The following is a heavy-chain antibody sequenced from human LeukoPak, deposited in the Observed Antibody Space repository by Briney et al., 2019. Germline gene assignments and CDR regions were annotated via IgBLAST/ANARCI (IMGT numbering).Heavy chain of an antibody. CDR3: ARDSGTTGEVKFDP. Sequence: SETLSLTCAVYGGSFSGYYWSWIRQPPGKGLEWIGEMNHSGSTTYNPSLKSRVTMSLDTSKNQFSLKLSSVTAADTAVYYCARDSGTTGEVKFDPWGQGTLVTVSS. CDR2: MNHSGST. CDR1: GGSFSGYY. V-gene: IGHV4-34*01. D-gene: IGHD3-10*01. J-gene: IGHJ5*02.